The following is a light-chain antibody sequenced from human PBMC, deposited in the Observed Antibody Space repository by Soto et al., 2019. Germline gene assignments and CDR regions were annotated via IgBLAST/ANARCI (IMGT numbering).Light chain of an antibody. Sequence: EIVLTQSPGTLSLSPGDRVTLSCRASQSVSSNSLAWYQQKPGQAPRLLIYATSSRATGIPDRFSGSGSGKDFTLTISRLEPEDFAMYYCQQYGDYNSPRYSFGQGTRLEI. V-gene: IGKV3-20*01. CDR2: ATS. J-gene: IGKJ2*03. CDR1: QSVSSNS. CDR3: QQYGDYNSPRYS.